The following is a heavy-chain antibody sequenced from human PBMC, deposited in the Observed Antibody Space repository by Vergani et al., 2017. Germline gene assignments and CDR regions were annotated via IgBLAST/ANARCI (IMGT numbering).Heavy chain of an antibody. CDR2: ISGSGGST. J-gene: IGHJ4*02. CDR1: GFTFSSYA. V-gene: IGHV3-23*01. D-gene: IGHD5-12*01. CDR3: AKRKVGGYDYVFDY. Sequence: EVQLLESGGGLVQPGGSLRLSCAASGFTFSSYAMSWVRQAPGKGLEWVSAISGSGGSTYYADSVKGRFTISRDNAKNTLYLQMNSMRAKTTAVYYCAKRKVGGYDYVFDYWGQGTLVTVSS.